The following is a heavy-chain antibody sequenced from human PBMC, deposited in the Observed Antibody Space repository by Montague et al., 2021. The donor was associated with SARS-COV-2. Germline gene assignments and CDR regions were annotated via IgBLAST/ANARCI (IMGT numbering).Heavy chain of an antibody. CDR3: ARVGVGTMVRGVIPAYYYYGMDV. D-gene: IGHD3-10*01. J-gene: IGHJ6*02. V-gene: IGHV4-59*08. CDR1: GGSISSYN. Sequence: SETLSLTCTVSGGSISSYNWSWIRQPPGKGLECIGYIYYSGNTNYNPSLKSRVTISVDASKSQFSLKLSSVTAADTAVYYCARVGVGTMVRGVIPAYYYYGMDVWGQGTTVTVSS. CDR2: IYYSGNT.